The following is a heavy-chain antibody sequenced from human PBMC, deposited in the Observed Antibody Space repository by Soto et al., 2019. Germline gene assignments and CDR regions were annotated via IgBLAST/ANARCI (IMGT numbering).Heavy chain of an antibody. D-gene: IGHD3-3*01. V-gene: IGHV3-21*06. CDR3: ARDFSTTTIFGWEYGLDV. CDR1: GFTFSTYT. J-gene: IGHJ6*02. Sequence: EVRLVESGGGLVKPGGSLTLSCAASGFTFSTYTMSWVRQAPGKGLEWVSSITSSRGYTYYVDSVKGRFTISRDNAKNSLYLQMDTLRAEDTAVYYCARDFSTTTIFGWEYGLDVSGQGTTVTVSS. CDR2: ITSSRGYT.